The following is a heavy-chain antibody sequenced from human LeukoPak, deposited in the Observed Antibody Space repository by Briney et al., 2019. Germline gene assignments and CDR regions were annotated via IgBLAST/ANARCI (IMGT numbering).Heavy chain of an antibody. CDR2: INPDSGGT. CDR3: AKWAGSIDY. D-gene: IGHD6-19*01. V-gene: IGHV1-2*02. CDR1: GYTFTNYY. Sequence: ASVKVPCKASGYTFTNYYMNWVRQAPGQGLEWMGWINPDSGGTNYAQKFQGRVTMTRDRSISTAYMELSRLKSDDTALYYCAKWAGSIDYWGQGTLVTVSS. J-gene: IGHJ4*02.